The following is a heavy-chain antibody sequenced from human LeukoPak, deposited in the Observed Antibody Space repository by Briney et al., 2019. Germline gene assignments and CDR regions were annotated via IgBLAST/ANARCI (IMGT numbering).Heavy chain of an antibody. CDR2: ISSYNGNT. CDR3: ARRVAVARRDAFDI. V-gene: IGHV1-18*01. Sequence: ASVKDSCKASGYTFTSYGISWVRQAPGQGLEWMGCISSYNGNTNYAQKLQGRVTMPTDTSTGTAYMELRSLGSDDTAVYYCARRVAVARRDAFDIWGQGTMVTVSS. CDR1: GYTFTSYG. D-gene: IGHD6-19*01. J-gene: IGHJ3*02.